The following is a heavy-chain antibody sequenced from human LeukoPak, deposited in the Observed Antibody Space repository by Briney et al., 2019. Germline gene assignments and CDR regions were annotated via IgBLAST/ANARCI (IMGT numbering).Heavy chain of an antibody. CDR2: ISHDGGGK. D-gene: IGHD3-3*01. CDR1: GFTFSNSV. J-gene: IGHJ6*02. CDR3: ARGVSERVRGITIFGVVARNYYYYGMDV. V-gene: IGHV3-30*04. Sequence: GGSLRLSCAASGFTFSNSVMHWVRQAPGKGLEWVAAISHDGGGKFYLDSVKGRFTISRDNSMNTLSLQVNSLRSEDTAVYYCARGVSERVRGITIFGVVARNYYYYGMDVWGQGTTVTVSS.